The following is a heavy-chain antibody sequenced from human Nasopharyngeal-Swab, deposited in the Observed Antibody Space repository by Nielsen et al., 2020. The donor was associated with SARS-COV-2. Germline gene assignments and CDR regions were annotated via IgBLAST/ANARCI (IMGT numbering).Heavy chain of an antibody. CDR1: GFTFSSYA. D-gene: IGHD6-6*01. CDR3: ARDFVAYSSSSPPDY. Sequence: GGSLRLSCAASGFTFSSYAMHWVRQAPGKGLEWVAVISYDGSNKYYADSVKGRFTISRDNSKNTLYLQMNSLRAEDTAVYYCARDFVAYSSSSPPDYWGQGTLVTVSS. V-gene: IGHV3-30*04. CDR2: ISYDGSNK. J-gene: IGHJ4*02.